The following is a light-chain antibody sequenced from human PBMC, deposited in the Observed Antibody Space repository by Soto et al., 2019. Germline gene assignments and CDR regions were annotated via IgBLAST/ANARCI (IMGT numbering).Light chain of an antibody. Sequence: QSALTQPASVSGSPGQSITISCTGTSSDVGGYNYVSWYQQHPGKVPKLLIYGVSNRPSGVSNRFSGSKSGNTASLTISGLQAEDVADYYCSSYSSSSTRVFGGGTKVTVL. CDR3: SSYSSSSTRV. CDR2: GVS. CDR1: SSDVGGYNY. V-gene: IGLV2-14*01. J-gene: IGLJ3*02.